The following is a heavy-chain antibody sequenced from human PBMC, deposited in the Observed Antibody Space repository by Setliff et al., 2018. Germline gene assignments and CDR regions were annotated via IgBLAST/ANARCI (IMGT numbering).Heavy chain of an antibody. V-gene: IGHV3-11*01. Sequence: GGSLRLSCAASGFSFSDYYMMWIRQAPGKGLEWVSYISNDAYTIHYADSMKGRLTISRDNSKNSLYLQMNSLRAEDTAVYYCASRPAYWVPRAFDIWGQGTVVTVSS. CDR1: GFSFSDYY. D-gene: IGHD2-15*01. J-gene: IGHJ3*02. CDR3: ASRPAYWVPRAFDI. CDR2: ISNDAYTI.